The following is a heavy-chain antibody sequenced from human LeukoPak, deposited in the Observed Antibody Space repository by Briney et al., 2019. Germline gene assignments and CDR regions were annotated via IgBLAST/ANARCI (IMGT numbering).Heavy chain of an antibody. CDR2: IYYSGST. V-gene: IGHV4-31*03. CDR3: ARAGRPGYLFGY. CDR1: GGSISSGGYY. D-gene: IGHD2-15*01. Sequence: SETLSLTCTVSGGSISSGGYYWSWIRQHPGKGLEWIGYIYYSGSTYYNPSLKSRVTISVDTSKNQFSLKLSSVTAADTAVYYCARAGRPGYLFGYWGQGTLVTVSS. J-gene: IGHJ4*02.